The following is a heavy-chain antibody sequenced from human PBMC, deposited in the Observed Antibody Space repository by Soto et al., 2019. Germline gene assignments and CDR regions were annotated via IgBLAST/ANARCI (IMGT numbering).Heavy chain of an antibody. D-gene: IGHD3-16*01. CDR1: GYTFTSYY. J-gene: IGHJ6*02. CDR3: ARIDVGDV. CDR2: INPSGGST. Sequence: QVQLVQSGAEVKKPGASVKVSCKTSGYTFTSYYIHWVRQAPGQGLEWMGIINPSGGSTSYAQKSXGXVXXTRDTSTSTVYRELSSLRSEDTAVYYCARIDVGDVWGQGTTVTVSS. V-gene: IGHV1-46*01.